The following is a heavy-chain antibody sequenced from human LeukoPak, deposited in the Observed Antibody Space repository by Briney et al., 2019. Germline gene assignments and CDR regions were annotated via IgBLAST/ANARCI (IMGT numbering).Heavy chain of an antibody. Sequence: SETLSLTCTVSGGSISSSSYYWGWTRQPPGKGLEWIGSIYYSGSTYYNPSLKSRVTISVDTSKNQFSLKLSSVTAADTGVYYCARDGGTRLGFDPWGQGTLVTVS. CDR2: IYYSGST. J-gene: IGHJ5*02. V-gene: IGHV4-39*02. D-gene: IGHD3-16*01. CDR1: GGSISSSSYY. CDR3: ARDGGTRLGFDP.